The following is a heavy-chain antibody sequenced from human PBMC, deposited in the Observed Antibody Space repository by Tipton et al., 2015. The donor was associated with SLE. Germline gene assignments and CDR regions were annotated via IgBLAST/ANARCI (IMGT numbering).Heavy chain of an antibody. J-gene: IGHJ5*02. CDR3: VKDKAGYYGSGSQNWFDP. V-gene: IGHV3-9*01. CDR1: GFAFGEFA. CDR2: ISWNSFDI. Sequence: SLRLSCTASGFAFGEFAIHWVRQAPGKGLEWVSGISWNSFDIDYADSVKGRFAISRDNARKSVFLQMYSLRPEDTALYYCVKDKAGYYGSGSQNWFDPWGQGTLVTVSS. D-gene: IGHD3-10*01.